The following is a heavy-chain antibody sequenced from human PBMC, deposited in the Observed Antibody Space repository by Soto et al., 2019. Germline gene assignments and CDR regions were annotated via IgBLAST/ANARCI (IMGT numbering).Heavy chain of an antibody. D-gene: IGHD6-6*01. V-gene: IGHV1-2*02. CDR1: GFSFTGYY. CDR2: INAHSGGT. J-gene: IGHJ5*02. CDR3: AKDLTRQLAYWLDP. Sequence: RASVKVSCKASGFSFTGYYIHWLRQAPGQGLEWMGWINAHSGGTEYAQKFQGRVTLTRDTSIATAYLTLTSLTSDDTALYYCAKDLTRQLAYWLDPWGQGTKVTVYS.